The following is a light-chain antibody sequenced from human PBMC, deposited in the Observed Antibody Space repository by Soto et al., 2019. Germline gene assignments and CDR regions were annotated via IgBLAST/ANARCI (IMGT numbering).Light chain of an antibody. CDR2: GAS. CDR1: QTVSSNN. V-gene: IGKV3-20*01. J-gene: IGKJ3*01. Sequence: DIVLTQSPGTLSLSPGERATLSCRASQTVSSNNLAWYQQKRGQAPRLLIYGASSRAAGIPDRFRGSGSGTDFTLIISSLAPEDFAVYYCQQYGSSPFTLGPGTAVDI. CDR3: QQYGSSPFT.